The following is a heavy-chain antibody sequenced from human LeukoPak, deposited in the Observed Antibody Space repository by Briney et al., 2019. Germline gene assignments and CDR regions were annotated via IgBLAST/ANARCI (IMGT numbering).Heavy chain of an antibody. Sequence: GGSLRLSCAASGFTFSDYWMTWVRQVPGKGLEWVANVGRGGSEKNYVDSVEGRFPISRDNAKKSLDLEMNRLRVEDTALYYCAKVGTWELQRVFENWGQGTLVTVSS. CDR1: GFTFSDYW. D-gene: IGHD1-26*01. CDR2: VGRGGSEK. CDR3: AKVGTWELQRVFEN. J-gene: IGHJ4*02. V-gene: IGHV3-7*01.